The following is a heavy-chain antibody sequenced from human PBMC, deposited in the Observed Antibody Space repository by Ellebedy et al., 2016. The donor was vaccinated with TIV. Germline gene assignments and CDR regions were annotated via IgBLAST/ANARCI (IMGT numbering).Heavy chain of an antibody. D-gene: IGHD2-2*01. V-gene: IGHV3-23*01. Sequence: GESLKISCAASGFTFSIHAMGWVRQAPGKGLEWVSSSGGSDGSTFYADSVRGRFTISRDNAKNTLYLQMNSLRAEDTAVYYWAKRGECSANSCLLRDWGQGTLVTVSS. J-gene: IGHJ1*01. CDR1: GFTFSIHA. CDR3: AKRGECSANSCLLRD. CDR2: SGGSDGST.